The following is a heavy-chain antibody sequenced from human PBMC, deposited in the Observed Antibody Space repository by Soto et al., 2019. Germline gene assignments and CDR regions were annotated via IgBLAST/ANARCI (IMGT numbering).Heavy chain of an antibody. CDR2: IYYSGST. CDR3: ARHPPGSYGSGLDAFDI. D-gene: IGHD3-10*01. CDR1: GGSISSSSYY. J-gene: IGHJ3*02. Sequence: QLQLQESGPGLVKPSETLSLTCTVSGGSISSSSYYWGWIRQPPGKGLEWIGSIYYSGSTYYNPSLKSRVALAVDPSKTQFSLKLSSVPAADTAVYYCARHPPGSYGSGLDAFDIWGQGTMVTVSS. V-gene: IGHV4-39*01.